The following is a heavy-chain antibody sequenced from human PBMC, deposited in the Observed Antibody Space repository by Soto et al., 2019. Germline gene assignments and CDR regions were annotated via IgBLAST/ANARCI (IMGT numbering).Heavy chain of an antibody. CDR3: ARHPALAYSSSLDYYYYGMDV. V-gene: IGHV5-10-1*01. D-gene: IGHD6-6*01. J-gene: IGHJ6*02. CDR2: IDPSDSYT. Sequence: PGESLKISFKGSGYSFTSYWMSLVLHIPGKGLECMGRIDPSDSYTNYSPSFQGHVTISADKSISTAYLQWSSLKASDTAMYYCARHPALAYSSSLDYYYYGMDVWGQGTTVTVSS. CDR1: GYSFTSYW.